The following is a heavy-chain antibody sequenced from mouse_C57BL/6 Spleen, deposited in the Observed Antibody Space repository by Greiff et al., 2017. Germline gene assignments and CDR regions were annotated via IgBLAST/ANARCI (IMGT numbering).Heavy chain of an antibody. V-gene: IGHV14-2*01. J-gene: IGHJ2*01. CDR1: GFNIKDYY. CDR3: ARTGTAYYFDD. Sequence: EVQVVESGAELVKPGASVKLSCTASGFNIKDYYMHWVKQRTEKGLEWIGRIDTEDGETKYAPKFPGRATITADTSSNTASLQLSHLTSEDTAFYYCARTGTAYYFDDWGQGTPRTVSS. CDR2: IDTEDGET. D-gene: IGHD4-1*01.